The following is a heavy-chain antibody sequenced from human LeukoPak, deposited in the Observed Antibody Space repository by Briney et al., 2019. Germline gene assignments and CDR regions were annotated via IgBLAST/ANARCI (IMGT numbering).Heavy chain of an antibody. V-gene: IGHV3-23*01. Sequence: PGGSLRLSCAASGFSFSNYGMNWVRQAPGKGLEWVSGIIGSGGTTYYADSVKGRFTISRDNSKNTVYLQMNSLRAEDTAVYYCAKDLLQWLAPYYFDYWGQGTLVTVSS. J-gene: IGHJ4*02. CDR1: GFSFSNYG. D-gene: IGHD6-19*01. CDR2: IIGSGGTT. CDR3: AKDLLQWLAPYYFDY.